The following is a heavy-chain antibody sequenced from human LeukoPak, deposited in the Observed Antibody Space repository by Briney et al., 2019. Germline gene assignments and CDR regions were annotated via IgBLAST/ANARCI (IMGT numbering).Heavy chain of an antibody. CDR1: GGSISSYY. Sequence: SETLSLTCTVSGGSISSYYWSWIRQPPGKGLEWIGEINHSGSTNYNPSLKSRVTISVDTSKNQFSLKLSSVTAADTAVYYCARHRRQKGFDPWGQGTLVTVSS. CDR3: ARHRRQKGFDP. J-gene: IGHJ5*02. V-gene: IGHV4-34*01. CDR2: INHSGST.